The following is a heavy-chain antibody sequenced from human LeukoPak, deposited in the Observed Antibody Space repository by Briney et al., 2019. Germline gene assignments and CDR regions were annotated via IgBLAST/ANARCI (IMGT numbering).Heavy chain of an antibody. CDR3: AKDWVAAAGTGGHYFDY. D-gene: IGHD6-13*01. V-gene: IGHV3-23*01. CDR1: GITFSSYA. Sequence: GGSLRLSCAASGITFSSYAMSWVRQAPGKGLEWVSAISGSGDRTYYADSVKGRFTISRDNSKNTLFLQMNSLRAEDTAVYYCAKDWVAAAGTGGHYFDYWGQGTLVTVSS. J-gene: IGHJ4*02. CDR2: ISGSGDRT.